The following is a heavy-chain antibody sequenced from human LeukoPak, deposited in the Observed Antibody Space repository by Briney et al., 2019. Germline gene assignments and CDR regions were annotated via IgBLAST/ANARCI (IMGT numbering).Heavy chain of an antibody. CDR3: ARAPAPRGSSFAQGAFDI. Sequence: ASVKVSCKASGYTFTSYGISWVRQAPGQGLEWMGWISAYNGNTNYAQKLQGRVTRTTDTSTSTACMELRSLRSDDTAVYYCARAPAPRGSSFAQGAFDIWGQGTMVTVSS. D-gene: IGHD1-26*01. J-gene: IGHJ3*02. V-gene: IGHV1-18*01. CDR1: GYTFTSYG. CDR2: ISAYNGNT.